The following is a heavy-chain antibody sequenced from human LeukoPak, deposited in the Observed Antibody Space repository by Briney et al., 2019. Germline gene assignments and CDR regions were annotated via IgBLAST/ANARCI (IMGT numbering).Heavy chain of an antibody. CDR1: GYTFTSYA. CDR2: INAGNGKT. V-gene: IGHV1-3*01. D-gene: IGHD5-18*01. J-gene: IGHJ4*02. CDR3: ARDLWDIVVAGVDTAMGIFDY. Sequence: ASVKVSCKASGYTFTSYAMHWVRQAPGQRLEWMGWINAGNGKTKYSQKFQGRVTITRDTSASTAYMELSSLRSEDTAVYYCARDLWDIVVAGVDTAMGIFDYWGQGTLVTVSS.